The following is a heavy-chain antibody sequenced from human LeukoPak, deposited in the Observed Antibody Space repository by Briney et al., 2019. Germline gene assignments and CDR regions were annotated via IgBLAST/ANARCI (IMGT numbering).Heavy chain of an antibody. D-gene: IGHD7-27*01. CDR2: IDGDGATT. CDR3: TRDSGADRRYFDL. V-gene: IGHV3-74*01. Sequence: GGSLRLSCAASGFTFNSYLMSWVRQAPGQGLVWVSRIDGDGATTSYEDSVKGRFTISRDNANNMVYLEMNSLRVEDTAVYYCTRDSGADRRYFDLWGRGTLVTVSS. CDR1: GFTFNSYL. J-gene: IGHJ2*01.